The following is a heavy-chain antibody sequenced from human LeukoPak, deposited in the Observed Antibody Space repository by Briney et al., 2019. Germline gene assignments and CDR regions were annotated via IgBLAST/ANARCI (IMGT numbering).Heavy chain of an antibody. J-gene: IGHJ4*02. CDR2: IYYSGST. Sequence: SETLSLTCTVSGGSISSSSYYWGWIRQPPGKGLEWIGSIYYSGSTYYNPSLKSRVTISVDTSKNQFSLKLSSVTAADTAVYYCARQGGRDFWSGSQGYYFDYWGQGTLVTVSS. D-gene: IGHD3-3*01. CDR3: ARQGGRDFWSGSQGYYFDY. V-gene: IGHV4-39*01. CDR1: GGSISSSSYY.